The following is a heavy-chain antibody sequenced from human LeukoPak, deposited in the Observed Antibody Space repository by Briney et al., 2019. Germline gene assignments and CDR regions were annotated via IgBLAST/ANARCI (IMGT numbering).Heavy chain of an antibody. CDR3: ARIGGSSGAFYFDY. J-gene: IGHJ4*02. CDR2: IKQDGNEK. Sequence: GSLRLSCAASGFTFSNYWMSWVRQAPGKGLEWVASIKQDGNEKYYVDSVKGRFTISRDNAQNSPFLHVNSLTAGDTAVYFCARIGGSSGAFYFDYWGQGTLVTVSS. CDR1: GFTFSNYW. D-gene: IGHD1-26*01. V-gene: IGHV3-7*03.